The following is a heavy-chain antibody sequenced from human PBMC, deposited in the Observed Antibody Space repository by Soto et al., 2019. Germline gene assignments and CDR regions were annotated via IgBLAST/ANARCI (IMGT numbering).Heavy chain of an antibody. V-gene: IGHV3-33*01. J-gene: IGHJ4*02. Sequence: GGSLRLSCAASGFTFSNYGMHWVRQAPGKGLEWVAVIWYDGSNKYYADSVKGRFTISRDNSKNTLYLQMNTLRAEDTAVYYYARHKGGDPYYFDGWGQGTLVTVSS. D-gene: IGHD4-17*01. CDR1: GFTFSNYG. CDR2: IWYDGSNK. CDR3: ARHKGGDPYYFDG.